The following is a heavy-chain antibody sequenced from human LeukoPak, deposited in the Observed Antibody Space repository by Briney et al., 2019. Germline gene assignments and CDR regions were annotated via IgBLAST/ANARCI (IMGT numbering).Heavy chain of an antibody. CDR1: GGSISSGSYY. J-gene: IGHJ4*02. V-gene: IGHV4-61*02. CDR2: IYSSGST. CDR3: ARRAYSAAYWKHFDY. Sequence: SETLSLTCTVSGGSISSGSYYWSWIRQPAGKGLEWIGRIYSSGSTNYNPSLKSRVTISVDTSKNQFSLKLNSVTAADTAVYFCARRAYSAAYWKHFDYWGQGTLVTVSS. D-gene: IGHD1-1*01.